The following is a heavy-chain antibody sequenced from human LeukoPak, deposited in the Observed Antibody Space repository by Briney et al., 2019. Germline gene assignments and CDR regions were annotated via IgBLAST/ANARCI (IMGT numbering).Heavy chain of an antibody. D-gene: IGHD3-16*02. CDR1: GASIGSFY. CDR3: ARGGSYDDIRGSYRYFDN. Sequence: SETLSLTCTVSGASIGSFYWSWIRQPPGKGLEWIGCIYSSGSTNSNPSLKGRVTISVDTSENRFSLRLTSVTAADTAVYYCARGGSYDDIRGSYRYFDNWGQGTLVTVSS. J-gene: IGHJ4*02. V-gene: IGHV4-59*01. CDR2: IYSSGST.